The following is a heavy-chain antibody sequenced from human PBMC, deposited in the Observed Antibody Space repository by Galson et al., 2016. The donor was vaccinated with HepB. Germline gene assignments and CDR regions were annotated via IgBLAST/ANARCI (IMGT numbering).Heavy chain of an antibody. CDR1: GVSISAGDYS. Sequence: TLSLTCSVSGVSISAGDYSWTWIRQAPGEGLEWLGHIAHSGHTYSNPSLKSRVLISIDRSRNQFYLTLASVTAADTAVYYCARDVGATRYYYYGMDVWGQGTTVTVSS. CDR2: IAHSGHT. J-gene: IGHJ6*02. CDR3: ARDVGATRYYYYGMDV. V-gene: IGHV4-30-4*01. D-gene: IGHD3-16*01.